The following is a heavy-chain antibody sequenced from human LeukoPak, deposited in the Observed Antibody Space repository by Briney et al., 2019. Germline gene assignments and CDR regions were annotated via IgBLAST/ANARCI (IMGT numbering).Heavy chain of an antibody. D-gene: IGHD1-7*01. CDR2: IFPDGSAT. CDR3: ARPRGGTTQPFDS. J-gene: IGHJ4*02. CDR1: GYTFTTYW. V-gene: IGHV5-51*01. Sequence: GASPKISCKGSGYTFTTYWIGWVRQMPGKGLEWMGIIFPDGSATIYHPSFLGQVTISADKSITTAYLQWSSLKASDTAMYYCARPRGGTTQPFDSWGQGTLVTVSS.